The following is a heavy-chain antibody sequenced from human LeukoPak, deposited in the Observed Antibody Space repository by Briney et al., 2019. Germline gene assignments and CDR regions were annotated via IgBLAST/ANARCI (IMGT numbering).Heavy chain of an antibody. CDR1: GGSTSSYY. Sequence: SETLSLTCTVSGGSTSSYYWSWIRQPAGKGLEWIGRIYTSGSTNYNPSLKSRVTMSVDTSKNQFSLKLSSVTAADTAVYYCARDHRQWLYYYGMDVWGQGTTVTVSS. J-gene: IGHJ6*02. V-gene: IGHV4-4*07. CDR2: IYTSGST. D-gene: IGHD6-19*01. CDR3: ARDHRQWLYYYGMDV.